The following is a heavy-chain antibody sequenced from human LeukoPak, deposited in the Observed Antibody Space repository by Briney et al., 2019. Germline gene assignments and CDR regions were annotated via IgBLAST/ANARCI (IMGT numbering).Heavy chain of an antibody. V-gene: IGHV3-23*01. CDR1: GFTFSTYG. CDR2: ISGSGDNT. D-gene: IGHD6-19*01. CDR3: AKVGIEQWLSQGQFFDY. Sequence: GGSLRLSCAASGFTFSTYGMSWVRQAPGKGLEWVSGISGSGDNTHYADSVKGRFTISRDNSKNTLYLQMNSLRAEDTAVYYCAKVGIEQWLSQGQFFDYWGQGTLVTVSS. J-gene: IGHJ4*02.